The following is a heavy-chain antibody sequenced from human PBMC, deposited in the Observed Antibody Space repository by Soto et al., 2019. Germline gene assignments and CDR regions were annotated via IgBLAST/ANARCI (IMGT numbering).Heavy chain of an antibody. CDR2: IYHSGST. CDR3: ARVRFLEWFALYYYYYMDV. CDR1: GGSISSSSYY. V-gene: IGHV4-39*01. Sequence: SETLSLTCTVSGGSISSSSYYWGWIRQPPGKGLEWIGSIYHSGSTYYNPSLKSRVTISVDTSKNQFSLKLSSVTAADTAVYYCARVRFLEWFALYYYYYMDVWGKGTTVTVSS. D-gene: IGHD3-3*01. J-gene: IGHJ6*03.